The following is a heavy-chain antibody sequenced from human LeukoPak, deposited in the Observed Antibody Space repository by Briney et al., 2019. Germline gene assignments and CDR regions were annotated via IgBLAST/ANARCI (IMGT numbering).Heavy chain of an antibody. D-gene: IGHD2-15*01. Sequence: GGSLRLSCAASGFTFSSYAMSWVRQAPGKGLEWVSVISGSGGSTHYADSVKGRFTISRDNSKNTLYLQMNSPRAEDTAVYYCAKSIVVVVAVWYFDLWGRGALVTVSS. CDR2: ISGSGGST. CDR1: GFTFSSYA. J-gene: IGHJ2*01. CDR3: AKSIVVVVAVWYFDL. V-gene: IGHV3-23*01.